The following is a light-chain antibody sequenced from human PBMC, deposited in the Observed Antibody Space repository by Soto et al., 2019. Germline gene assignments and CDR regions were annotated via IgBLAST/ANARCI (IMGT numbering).Light chain of an antibody. V-gene: IGLV2-14*03. CDR1: SSDVGGYNY. Sequence: QSALAQPASVSGSPGKSVTISCTGTSSDVGGYNYVSWSQQHPGKAPKLKIYEVSNRPSGVSNRFSGSKSGYTASLTISELQAEDEADYYCTSFTSTNTWVFGGGTKVTVL. CDR2: EVS. CDR3: TSFTSTNTWV. J-gene: IGLJ3*02.